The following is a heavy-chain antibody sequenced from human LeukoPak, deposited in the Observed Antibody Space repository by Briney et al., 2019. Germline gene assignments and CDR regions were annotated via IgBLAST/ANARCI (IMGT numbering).Heavy chain of an antibody. D-gene: IGHD1-26*01. Sequence: ASVKVSCKASGYTFTNYDITWVRQAPGQGLEWMGWISTYNGNTNSALKLQGRVTMTTDTSTSTAYMELRSLRSDDTAVYFCLVGATTNNAFDIWGQGTMVTVSS. J-gene: IGHJ3*02. CDR2: ISTYNGNT. V-gene: IGHV1-18*01. CDR1: GYTFTNYD. CDR3: LVGATTNNAFDI.